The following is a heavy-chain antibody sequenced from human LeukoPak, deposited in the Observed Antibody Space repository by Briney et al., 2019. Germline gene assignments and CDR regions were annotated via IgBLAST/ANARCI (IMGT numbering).Heavy chain of an antibody. CDR1: GFTLSSYS. CDR3: ARDARPTYYYYYYMDV. J-gene: IGHJ6*03. Sequence: GGSLRLSCAASGFTLSSYSMNWVRQAPGKGLEWVSYISSSSSTIYYADSVKGRFTISRDNAKNSLYLQMNSLRAEDTAVYYCARDARPTYYYYYYMDVWGEGTTVTVSS. CDR2: ISSSSSTI. V-gene: IGHV3-48*04.